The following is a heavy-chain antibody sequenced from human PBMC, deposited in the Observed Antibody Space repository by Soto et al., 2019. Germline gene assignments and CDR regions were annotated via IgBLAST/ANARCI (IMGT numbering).Heavy chain of an antibody. D-gene: IGHD6-13*01. V-gene: IGHV4-31*03. J-gene: IGHJ4*02. CDR1: GGSISSGGYY. CDR2: IYYSGST. Sequence: SETLSLTCTVSGGSISSGGYYWSWIRQHPGKGLEWIGYIYYSGSTYYNPSLKSRVTISVDTSKNQFSLKLSSVTAADTAVYYCAKSKRLVDDPFDYWGQGTLVTVSS. CDR3: AKSKRLVDDPFDY.